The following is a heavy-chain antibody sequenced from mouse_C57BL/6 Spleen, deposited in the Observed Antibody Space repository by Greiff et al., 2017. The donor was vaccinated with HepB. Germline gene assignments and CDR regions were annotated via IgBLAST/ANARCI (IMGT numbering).Heavy chain of an antibody. J-gene: IGHJ3*01. CDR1: GFNIKDYY. Sequence: EVQLQQSGAELVKPGASVKLSCTASGFNIKDYYMHWVKQRPEQGLEWIGRIDPEDGDTKYAPKFQGKATITADTSSNTAYLQLSSLTSEDTAVYYCARSGEYYGSSYWFAYWGQGTLVTVSA. D-gene: IGHD1-1*01. V-gene: IGHV14-2*01. CDR3: ARSGEYYGSSYWFAY. CDR2: IDPEDGDT.